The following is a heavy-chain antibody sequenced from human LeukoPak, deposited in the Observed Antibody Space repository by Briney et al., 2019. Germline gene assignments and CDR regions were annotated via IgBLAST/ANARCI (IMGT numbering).Heavy chain of an antibody. J-gene: IGHJ5*02. V-gene: IGHV3-7*01. CDR1: GFTFSSYA. D-gene: IGHD3-3*01. Sequence: GGSLTLSCAVSGFTFSSYAMSWVRQAPGKGLEWVANIKQDGSEKYYVDSVKGRFTISRDNAKNSLYLQMNSLRAEDTAVYYCARDRGDFWSGSDWFDPWGQGTLVTVSS. CDR2: IKQDGSEK. CDR3: ARDRGDFWSGSDWFDP.